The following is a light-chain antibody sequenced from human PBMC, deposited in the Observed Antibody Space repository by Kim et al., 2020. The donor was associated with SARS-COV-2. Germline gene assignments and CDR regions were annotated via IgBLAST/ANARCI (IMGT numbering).Light chain of an antibody. V-gene: IGKV3-15*01. J-gene: IGKJ4*01. CDR1: QSVNSN. CDR3: QQFNNWPPLT. CDR2: GAS. Sequence: EIVMTQSPATLSVSPGERATLSCRASQSVNSNLAWYQQKPGQAPRLLIYGASTRATGVPARFSGSGSGTEFTLTIGSLQSEDFGVYYCQQFNNWPPLTFGGGTKVDIK.